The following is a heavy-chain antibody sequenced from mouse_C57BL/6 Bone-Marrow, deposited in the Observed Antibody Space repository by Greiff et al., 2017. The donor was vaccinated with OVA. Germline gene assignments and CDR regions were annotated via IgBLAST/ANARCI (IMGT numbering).Heavy chain of an antibody. CDR2: IYPRSGNT. D-gene: IGHD1-1*01. CDR3: AIWGRLLRYSNWYFDV. V-gene: IGHV1-81*01. J-gene: IGHJ1*03. Sequence: QVHVKQSGAELARPGASVKLSCKASGYTFTSYGISWVKQRTGQGLEWIGEIYPRSGNTYYNEKFKGKATLTADKSSSTAYMELRSLTSEDSAVYFCAIWGRLLRYSNWYFDVWGTGTTVTVSS. CDR1: GYTFTSYG.